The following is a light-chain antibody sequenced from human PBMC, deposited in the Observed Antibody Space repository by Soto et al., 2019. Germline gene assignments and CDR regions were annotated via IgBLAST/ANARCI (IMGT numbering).Light chain of an antibody. J-gene: IGKJ5*01. CDR1: QSLSNFF. CDR3: QQRSNWIT. V-gene: IGKV3D-20*02. CDR2: DAS. Sequence: EIVLTQSPGILSLSPGEGATLSCRASQSLSNFFLAWYQQKPGQAPRLLIYDASNRATGIPARFSGSGSGTDFTPTISSLEPEDFAVYYCQQRSNWITFGQGTRLEIK.